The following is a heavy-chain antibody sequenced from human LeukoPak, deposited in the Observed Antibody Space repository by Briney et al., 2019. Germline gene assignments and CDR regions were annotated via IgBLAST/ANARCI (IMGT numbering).Heavy chain of an antibody. D-gene: IGHD6-19*01. J-gene: IGHJ4*02. CDR3: AKDKGSGWSYYFDY. Sequence: GRSLRLSCAASGFTFSTYGMHWVRQAPGKGLEWVAVISYDGSNKYYADSVKGRFTISRDNSKNTLYLQMNSLRDEDTAVNYCAKDKGSGWSYYFDYWGQGTLVTVSS. CDR1: GFTFSTYG. CDR2: ISYDGSNK. V-gene: IGHV3-30*18.